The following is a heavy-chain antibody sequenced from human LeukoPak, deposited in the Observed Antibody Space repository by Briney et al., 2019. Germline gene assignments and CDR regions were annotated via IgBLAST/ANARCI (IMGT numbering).Heavy chain of an antibody. CDR2: IYYSGST. V-gene: IGHV4-59*08. CDR1: GGSISSYY. J-gene: IGHJ3*02. D-gene: IGHD3-3*01. CDR3: ARHAVDFWSGRAHDAFDI. Sequence: SETLSLTCTVSGGSISSYYWSWIRQPPGKGLEWIGYIYYSGSTNYNPSLKSRVTISVDTSKNQFSLKLSSVTAADTAVYYCARHAVDFWSGRAHDAFDIWGQGTMVTVSS.